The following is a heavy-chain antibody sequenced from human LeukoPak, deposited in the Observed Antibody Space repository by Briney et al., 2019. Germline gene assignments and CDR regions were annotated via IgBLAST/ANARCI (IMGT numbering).Heavy chain of an antibody. Sequence: PPGGSLRLSCAASGFTFSSYAMSWVRQAPGKGLEWVSAISGSGGSTYYADSVKGRFTISRDNSKNTLYLQMNSLRAEDTAVYYCAGSGFRLFRRGDAFDIWGQGTMVTVSS. CDR3: AGSGFRLFRRGDAFDI. D-gene: IGHD5-12*01. CDR1: GFTFSSYA. J-gene: IGHJ3*02. V-gene: IGHV3-23*01. CDR2: ISGSGGST.